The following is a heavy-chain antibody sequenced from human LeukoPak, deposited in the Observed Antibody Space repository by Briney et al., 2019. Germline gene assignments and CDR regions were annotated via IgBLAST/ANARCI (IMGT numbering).Heavy chain of an antibody. CDR3: AQLRSWDY. CDR2: ISYDGSNK. V-gene: IGHV3-30*04. J-gene: IGHJ4*02. Sequence: AGGSLRLSCAASGFTFSSYAMHWVRQAPGKGLEWVAVISYDGSNKYYADSVKGRFTISRDNSKNTLYLQMNSLRAEDTAVYYCAQLRSWDYWGQGTLVTVSS. D-gene: IGHD3-3*01. CDR1: GFTFSSYA.